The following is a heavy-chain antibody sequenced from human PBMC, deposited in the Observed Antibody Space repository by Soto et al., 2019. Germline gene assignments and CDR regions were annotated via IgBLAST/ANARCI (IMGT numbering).Heavy chain of an antibody. CDR1: GFTFSSYS. Sequence: GGSLRLSCAASGFTFSSYSMNWVRQAPGKGLEWVSYISSSSSTIYYADSVKGRFTISIDNAKNSLYLQMNSLRDEVTAVYSCAREISAAAKGYSYGLDVWGQGTTVTVSS. V-gene: IGHV3-48*02. J-gene: IGHJ6*02. CDR3: AREISAAAKGYSYGLDV. D-gene: IGHD6-13*01. CDR2: ISSSSSTI.